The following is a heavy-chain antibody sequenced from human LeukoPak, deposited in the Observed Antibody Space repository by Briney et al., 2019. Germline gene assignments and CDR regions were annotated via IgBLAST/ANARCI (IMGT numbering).Heavy chain of an antibody. Sequence: GASVKVSCKASGYTSTSYDINWVRRATGQGLEWMGWMNPNSGNTGYAQKFQGRVTMTRNTSISTAYMELSSLRSEDTAVYYCARGGYLSDSSGWLLFDYWGQGTLVTVSS. D-gene: IGHD6-19*01. CDR2: MNPNSGNT. V-gene: IGHV1-8*01. J-gene: IGHJ4*02. CDR1: GYTSTSYD. CDR3: ARGGYLSDSSGWLLFDY.